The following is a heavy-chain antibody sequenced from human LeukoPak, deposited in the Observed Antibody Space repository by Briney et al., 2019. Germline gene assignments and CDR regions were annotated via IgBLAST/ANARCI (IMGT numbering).Heavy chain of an antibody. J-gene: IGHJ6*03. CDR2: INPSGGST. V-gene: IGHV1-46*01. CDR1: GYTFTSYY. CDR3: ARVAAEVVGVPGAIGFGWLRRDCYYMDV. D-gene: IGHD2-2*02. Sequence: ASVKVSCKASGYTFTSYYMHWVRQAPGEGLEWMGIINPSGGSTSYAQKFQGRVTMTRDMSTSTVYMELSSLRSEDTAVYYCARVAAEVVGVPGAIGFGWLRRDCYYMDVWGKGTTVIVSS.